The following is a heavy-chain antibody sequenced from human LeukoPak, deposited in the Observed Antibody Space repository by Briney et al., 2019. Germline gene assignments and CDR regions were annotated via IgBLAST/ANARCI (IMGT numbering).Heavy chain of an antibody. CDR1: GGSISSYY. CDR2: IYHNGNT. J-gene: IGHJ4*02. Sequence: SETLSLTCTVSGGSISSYYWSWIRQPPGKGLEWIGYIYHNGNTNYNPSLKSRVTMSVDRSKNQFSLKLNSVIAADTAVYYCARDLGATTAYYWGQGILVTVSS. D-gene: IGHD1-1*01. CDR3: ARDLGATTAYY. V-gene: IGHV4-59*12.